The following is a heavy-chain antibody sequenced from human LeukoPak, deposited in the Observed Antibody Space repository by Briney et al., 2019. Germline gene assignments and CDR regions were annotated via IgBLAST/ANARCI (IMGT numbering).Heavy chain of an antibody. V-gene: IGHV3-23*01. CDR2: ISGSGGST. D-gene: IGHD6-19*01. J-gene: IGHJ4*02. CDR3: ASHPTYSSGWARFDY. CDR1: GFTFSSCA. Sequence: PGGSLRLSCAASGFTFSSCAMSWVRQAPGKGLEWVSAISGSGGSTYYADSVKGRFTISRDNSKNTLYLQMNSLRAEDTAVYYCASHPTYSSGWARFDYWGQGTLVTVSS.